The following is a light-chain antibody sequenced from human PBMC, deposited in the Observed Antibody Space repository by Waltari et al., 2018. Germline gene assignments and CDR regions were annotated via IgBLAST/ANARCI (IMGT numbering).Light chain of an antibody. CDR1: ESIGRT. CDR3: QKYGTRPAT. Sequence: IVLTQAPGTLSLSPGERATLSGRASESIGRTLAWYQQKPGQPPRLLVYDASSRATGIPGRFSGSGAGTDFSLTISRLEPEDFAVYYCQKYGTRPATFGQGTKVEIK. V-gene: IGKV3-20*01. CDR2: DAS. J-gene: IGKJ1*01.